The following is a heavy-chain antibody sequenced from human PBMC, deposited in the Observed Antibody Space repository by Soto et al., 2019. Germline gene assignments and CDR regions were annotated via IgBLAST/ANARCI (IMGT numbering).Heavy chain of an antibody. V-gene: IGHV1-18*01. D-gene: IGHD3-16*01. J-gene: IGHJ6*02. CDR1: GYIFVNYG. CDR3: AMVDNYVTPTPQDV. CDR2: ISPYSGNT. Sequence: QVQLVQSGDEVRKPGSSVKVSCKASGYIFVNYGIAWVRQAPGQGLEWMGWISPYSGNTHYASKVQGRLTMTTDTSKSQPYMDLGSMTSEHTAVYYWAMVDNYVTPTPQDVWRQGTTVTVSS.